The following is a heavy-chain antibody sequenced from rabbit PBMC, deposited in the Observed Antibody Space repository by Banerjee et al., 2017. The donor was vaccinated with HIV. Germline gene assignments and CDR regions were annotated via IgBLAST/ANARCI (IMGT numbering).Heavy chain of an antibody. CDR2: IDISSSGT. D-gene: IGHD6-1*01. V-gene: IGHV1S45*01. CDR3: ARAPYGLGNPVYLQL. J-gene: IGHJ4*01. Sequence: QEQLEESGGDLVKPEGSLTLTCTASGFSFSSGYWICWVRQAPGKGLEWIACIDISSSGTWYASWAKGRFSISKTSSTTVTLQMTSLTAADTATYFCARAPYGLGNPVYLQLWGPGTLVTVS. CDR1: GFSFSSGYW.